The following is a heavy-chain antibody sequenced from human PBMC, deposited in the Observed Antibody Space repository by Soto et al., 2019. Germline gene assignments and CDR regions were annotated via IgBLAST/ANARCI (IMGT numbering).Heavy chain of an antibody. CDR3: ATNLELPPAPSVNYYYYGMDV. J-gene: IGHJ6*02. CDR2: FDPENGET. Sequence: ASVKVSCKVSGYTLTELSMHWVRQAPGKGLEWMGGFDPENGETIYAQKFQGRVTMTEDTSTDTAYMELSSLRSEDTAVYYCATNLELPPAPSVNYYYYGMDVWGQGTTVTVSS. CDR1: GYTLTELS. V-gene: IGHV1-24*01. D-gene: IGHD1-7*01.